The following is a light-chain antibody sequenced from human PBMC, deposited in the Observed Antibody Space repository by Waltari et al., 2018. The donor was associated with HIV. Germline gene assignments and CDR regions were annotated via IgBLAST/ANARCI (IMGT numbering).Light chain of an antibody. CDR1: STDSRFYQH. CDR2: DID. V-gene: IGLV2-14*03. Sequence: QSALTQPASVSGFPGQTINISCTGISTDSRFYQHVSWYQQHPGSVPRLIIYDIDSRPSGISDHFSRSRSGDSASLTISGLQSGDEAHYFCASNRLDSTLVFGGGTKLTIL. J-gene: IGLJ2*01. CDR3: ASNRLDSTLV.